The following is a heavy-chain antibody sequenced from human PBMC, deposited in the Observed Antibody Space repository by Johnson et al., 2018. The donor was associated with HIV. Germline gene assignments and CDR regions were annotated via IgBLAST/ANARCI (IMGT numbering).Heavy chain of an antibody. D-gene: IGHD5-18*01. J-gene: IGHJ3*02. CDR3: ASIYSYGLRAAFDI. CDR1: GVNFRPYP. Sequence: QVQLVESGGGLVQPGGSLKLSCAASGVNFRPYPMTWVRQAPGKGLEWVAVISYDGSNKYYADSVKGRFTISRDNSKNTLYLQMNSLRAEDTAVYYCASIYSYGLRAAFDIWGQGTMVTVSS. V-gene: IGHV3-30*04. CDR2: ISYDGSNK.